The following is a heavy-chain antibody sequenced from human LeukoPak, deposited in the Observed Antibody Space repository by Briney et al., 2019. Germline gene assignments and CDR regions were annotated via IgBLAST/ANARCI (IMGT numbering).Heavy chain of an antibody. Sequence: ASVNVSCKASGGTFSSYAISWVRQAPGQGLEWMGGIIPIFGTANYAQKFQGRVTITADESTSTAYMELSSLRSEDTAVYYCARDLWDYYYYGMDVWGRGTTVTVSS. CDR3: ARDLWDYYYYGMDV. CDR1: GGTFSSYA. D-gene: IGHD2/OR15-2a*01. CDR2: IIPIFGTA. J-gene: IGHJ6*02. V-gene: IGHV1-69*13.